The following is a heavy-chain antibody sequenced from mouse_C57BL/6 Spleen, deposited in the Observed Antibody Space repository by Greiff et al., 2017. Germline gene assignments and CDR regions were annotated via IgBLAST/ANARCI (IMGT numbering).Heavy chain of an antibody. Sequence: VMLVESGGGLVKPGGSLKLSCAASGFTFSSYTMSWVRQTPEKRLAWVATISGGGGNTYYPDSVKGRFTISRDNAKNTLYLQMSSLRSEDTALYYCARHNYGSRVGMDYWGQGTSVTVSS. V-gene: IGHV5-9*01. J-gene: IGHJ4*01. CDR2: ISGGGGNT. CDR1: GFTFSSYT. D-gene: IGHD1-1*01. CDR3: ARHNYGSRVGMDY.